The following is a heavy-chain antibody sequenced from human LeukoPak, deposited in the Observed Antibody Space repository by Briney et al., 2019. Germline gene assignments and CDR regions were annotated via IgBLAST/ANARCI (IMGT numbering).Heavy chain of an antibody. D-gene: IGHD3-9*01. CDR3: AKEGAQYDILTGYTYYFDY. V-gene: IGHV3-30*02. CDR2: IRYDGSNK. Sequence: PGGSLRLSCAASGFTFSSYAMHWVRQAPGKGLEWVAFIRYDGSNKYYADSVKGRFTISRDNSKNTLYLQMNSLRAEDTAVYYCAKEGAQYDILTGYTYYFDYWGQGTLVTVSS. CDR1: GFTFSSYA. J-gene: IGHJ4*02.